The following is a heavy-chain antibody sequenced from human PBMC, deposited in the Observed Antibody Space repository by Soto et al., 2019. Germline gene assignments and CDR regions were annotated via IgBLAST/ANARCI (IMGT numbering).Heavy chain of an antibody. CDR2: INTYNGNT. V-gene: IGHV1-18*01. CDR1: GYTFTRYG. J-gene: IGHJ6*02. CDR3: AMVDVYVTPSPQDV. D-gene: IGHD3-16*01. Sequence: QVQLVQSGAEVKNPGASVKVSCKASGYTFTRYGIGWARQAPGQGLEWMGWINTYNGNTNYAQNVQGRVTLTTDTXXSTAYMEPRSLRSNDTAIYYCAMVDVYVTPSPQDVWGQGTTVIVSS.